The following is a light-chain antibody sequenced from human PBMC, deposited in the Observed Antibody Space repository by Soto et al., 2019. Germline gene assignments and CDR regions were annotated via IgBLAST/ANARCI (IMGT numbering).Light chain of an antibody. Sequence: VMIQSPLSLPVTPGEPASISCRSSQSLLDSNGIHYLDWYLQKPGQSPQLLIYSTSFRASGVPDRLSGSGSGTDFTLTISRVEAEDVGVYYCMQALQTPRTVGQGTKVEI. CDR3: MQALQTPRT. CDR1: QSLLDSNGIHY. J-gene: IGKJ1*01. CDR2: STS. V-gene: IGKV2-28*01.